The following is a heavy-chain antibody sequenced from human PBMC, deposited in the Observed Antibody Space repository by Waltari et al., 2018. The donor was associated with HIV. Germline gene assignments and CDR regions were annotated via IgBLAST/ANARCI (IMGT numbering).Heavy chain of an antibody. V-gene: IGHV3-30-3*01. Sequence: QPGRSLRLSCAASGFTFSSYAMHWVRQAPGKGLEWVAVISYDGSNKYYADSVKGRFTISRDNSKNTLYLQMNSLRAEDTAVYYCARDKGRYYYYGMDVWGQGTTVTVSS. CDR2: ISYDGSNK. CDR3: ARDKGRYYYYGMDV. J-gene: IGHJ6*02. CDR1: GFTFSSYA.